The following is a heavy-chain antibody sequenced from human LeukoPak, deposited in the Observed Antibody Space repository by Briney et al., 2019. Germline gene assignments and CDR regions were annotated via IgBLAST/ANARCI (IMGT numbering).Heavy chain of an antibody. CDR2: ISAYNGNT. V-gene: IGHV1-18*01. CDR3: ATTPYYYDSSGYFRFDP. Sequence: GASVKVSCKASGYTFTSYGISWVRQAPGQGLEWMGWISAYNGNTNHAQKLQGRVTMTTDTSTSTAYMELRSLRSDDTAVYYCATTPYYYDSSGYFRFDPWGQGTLVTVSS. CDR1: GYTFTSYG. J-gene: IGHJ5*02. D-gene: IGHD3-22*01.